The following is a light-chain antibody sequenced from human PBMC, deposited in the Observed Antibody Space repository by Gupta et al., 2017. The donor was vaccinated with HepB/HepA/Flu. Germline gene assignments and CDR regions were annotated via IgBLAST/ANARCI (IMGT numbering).Light chain of an antibody. CDR1: KLGDKY. Sequence: SYELTQPPSVSVSPGQTASITCPGDKLGDKYACWYQQKPGQSPVLVIYQDSKRPSGIPERFSGSNSGNTATLTIGGTQAMDEADYYCQAWDSSTAVFGTGTKVTVL. CDR3: QAWDSSTAV. CDR2: QDS. V-gene: IGLV3-1*01. J-gene: IGLJ1*01.